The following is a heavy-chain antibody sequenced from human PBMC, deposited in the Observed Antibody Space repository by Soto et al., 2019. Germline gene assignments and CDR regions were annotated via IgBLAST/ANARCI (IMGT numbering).Heavy chain of an antibody. V-gene: IGHV1-46*01. J-gene: IGHJ4*02. CDR2: INPSGGST. Sequence: VSCKASGYTFTSYYMHWVRQAPGQGLEWMGIINPSGGSTSYAQKFQGRVTMTRDTSTSTVYMELSSLRSEDTAVYYCARDRRVHYYDSSASPSYFDYWGQGTQLTVSS. CDR3: ARDRRVHYYDSSASPSYFDY. D-gene: IGHD3-22*01. CDR1: GYTFTSYY.